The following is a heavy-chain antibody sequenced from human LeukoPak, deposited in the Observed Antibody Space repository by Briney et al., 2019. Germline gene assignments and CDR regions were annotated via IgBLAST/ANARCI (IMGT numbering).Heavy chain of an antibody. V-gene: IGHV3-30*03. CDR3: AREATVTSSKDFDY. J-gene: IGHJ4*02. D-gene: IGHD4-17*01. CDR1: GFTFSSYG. Sequence: GGSLRLSCAASGFTFSSYGMSWVRQAPGKGLEWVAVISYDGSNKYYADSVKGRFTISRDNSKNTLYLQMNSLGAEDTAVYYCAREATVTSSKDFDYWGQGTLVTVSS. CDR2: ISYDGSNK.